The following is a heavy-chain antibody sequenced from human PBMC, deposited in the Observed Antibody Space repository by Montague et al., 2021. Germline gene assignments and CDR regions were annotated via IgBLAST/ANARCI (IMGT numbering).Heavy chain of an antibody. CDR2: IHYSGST. V-gene: IGHV4-59*01. CDR3: ARALAARWWFDP. CDR1: GGSIRSYY. Sequence: SETLSLTCTISGGSIRSYYWNWIRQPPGKGLEWIGDIHYSGSTNYNPSLKSRVNISLDTSNYQFSLNLRSVTAADTAVYYCARALAARWWFDPWGQGTLVTVSS. D-gene: IGHD6-6*01. J-gene: IGHJ5*02.